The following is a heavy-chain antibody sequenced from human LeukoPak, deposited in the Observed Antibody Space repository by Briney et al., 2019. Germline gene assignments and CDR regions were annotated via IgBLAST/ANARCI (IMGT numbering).Heavy chain of an antibody. Sequence: QPGGSLRLSCAASGFTFSSFPMHWVRQAPGKGLEWVAVISYDGSNKYYADSVKGRFAISRDNVKNTLYLQMNSLRAEDTAVYYCTRTENGGNSDHFDYWGQGTLVTVSS. V-gene: IGHV3-30*09. J-gene: IGHJ4*02. CDR2: ISYDGSNK. CDR1: GFTFSSFP. D-gene: IGHD4-23*01. CDR3: TRTENGGNSDHFDY.